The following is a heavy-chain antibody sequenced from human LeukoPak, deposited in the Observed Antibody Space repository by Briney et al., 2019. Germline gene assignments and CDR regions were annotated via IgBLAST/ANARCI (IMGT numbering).Heavy chain of an antibody. J-gene: IGHJ5*02. Sequence: PSETLSLTCTVSGGSISSYYWGWIRQPPGKGLEWIGYIYYSGSTNYNPSLKSRVTISVDTSKNQFSLKLSSVTAADTAVYYCARGYYYGSGSYDRGFDPWGQGTLVTVSS. CDR3: ARGYYYGSGSYDRGFDP. CDR2: IYYSGST. V-gene: IGHV4-59*12. CDR1: GGSISSYY. D-gene: IGHD3-10*01.